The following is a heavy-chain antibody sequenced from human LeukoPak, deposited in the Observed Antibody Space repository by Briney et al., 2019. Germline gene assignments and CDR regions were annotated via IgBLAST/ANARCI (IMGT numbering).Heavy chain of an antibody. V-gene: IGHV4-34*01. CDR1: GGSFSGYY. CDR2: INHSGST. D-gene: IGHD6-19*01. Sequence: SETLSLTCAVYGGSFSGYYWSWIRQPPGKGLEWIGEINHSGSTNYNPSLKSRVTISVDTSKNQFSLKLSSVTAADTAVYYCARDRGSSGYIDYWGQGTLVTVSS. CDR3: ARDRGSSGYIDY. J-gene: IGHJ4*02.